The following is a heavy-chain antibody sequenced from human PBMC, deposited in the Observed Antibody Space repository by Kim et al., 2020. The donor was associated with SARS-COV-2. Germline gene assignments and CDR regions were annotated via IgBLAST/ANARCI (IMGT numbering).Heavy chain of an antibody. D-gene: IGHD3-10*01. J-gene: IGHJ5*02. CDR2: IYPGDSDT. CDR3: ARLWFGELFAEVSDVGGSNWFDP. CDR1: GYSFTSYW. V-gene: IGHV5-51*01. Sequence: ESLKISCKGSGYSFTSYWIGWVRQMPGKGLEWMGIIYPGDSDTRYSPSFQGQVTISADKSISTAYLQWSSLKASDTAMYYCARLWFGELFAEVSDVGGSNWFDPWGQGTLVTVSS.